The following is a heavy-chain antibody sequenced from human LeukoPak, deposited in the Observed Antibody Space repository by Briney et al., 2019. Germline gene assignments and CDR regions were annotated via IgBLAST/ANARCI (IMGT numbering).Heavy chain of an antibody. J-gene: IGHJ3*02. D-gene: IGHD3-10*01. CDR3: ARSDYHNSGSHTVFDAFDI. V-gene: IGHV4-59*01. CDR1: GVSISRYY. Sequence: SETLSLTCTVSGVSISRYYWSWIRRPPGKGLEWLGYIDDSGNPNYNPSLKSQVTISVDKSKNQFSLKLSFVTAADTAMYYCARSDYHNSGSHTVFDAFDIWGQGTRVTVSS. CDR2: IDDSGNP.